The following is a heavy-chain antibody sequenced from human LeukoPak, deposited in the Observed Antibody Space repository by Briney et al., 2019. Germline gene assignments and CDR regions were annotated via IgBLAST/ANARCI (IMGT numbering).Heavy chain of an antibody. CDR1: GGSISSYY. V-gene: IGHV4-59*08. CDR2: IYYSGST. J-gene: IGHJ5*02. D-gene: IGHD4-17*01. Sequence: ASETLSLTCTVSGGSISSYYWSWIRQPPGKGLEGIGYIYYSGSTNYNPSLKSRVTISVDTSKNQFSLKLSSVTAADTAVYYCARRMGGDYGHWFDPWGQGTLVTVSS. CDR3: ARRMGGDYGHWFDP.